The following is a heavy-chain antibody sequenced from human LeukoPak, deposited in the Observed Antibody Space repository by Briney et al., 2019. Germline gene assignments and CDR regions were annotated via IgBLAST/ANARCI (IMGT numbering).Heavy chain of an antibody. V-gene: IGHV1-24*01. CDR2: FDPEDGET. CDR3: ATYDILTGYPGGDAFDI. J-gene: IGHJ3*02. D-gene: IGHD3-9*01. CDR1: GYTLTELS. Sequence: ASVKASCKVSGYTLTELSMHWVRQAPGKGLEWMGGFDPEDGETIYAQKFQGRVTMTEDTSTDTAYMELSSLRSEDTAVYYCATYDILTGYPGGDAFDIWGQGTMVTVSS.